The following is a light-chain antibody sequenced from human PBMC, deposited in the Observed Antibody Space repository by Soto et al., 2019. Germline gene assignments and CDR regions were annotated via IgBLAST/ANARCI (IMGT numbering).Light chain of an antibody. V-gene: IGKV1-39*01. CDR2: TAS. CDR1: QGISTS. CDR3: PQSFSDPLT. Sequence: DIQMTQSQSSLPASVGDRVTITCRASQGISTSLDWYQQKPVKAPKLLIYTASTLQGGVSSRFSGSGSGTDFTLTISTLQPEDFATYYCPQSFSDPLTFGQGTRVEIK. J-gene: IGKJ1*01.